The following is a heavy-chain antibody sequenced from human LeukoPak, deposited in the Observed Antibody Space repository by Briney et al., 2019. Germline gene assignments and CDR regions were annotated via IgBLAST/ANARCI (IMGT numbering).Heavy chain of an antibody. Sequence: GGSLRLSCAASGFTFSSYAMSWVRQAPGKGLEWVSGISWNSGSIGYADSVKGRFTISRDNAKNSLYLQMNSLRAEDTALYYCAKDIGDTAMVYGMDVWGQGTTVTVSS. CDR3: AKDIGDTAMVYGMDV. V-gene: IGHV3-9*01. J-gene: IGHJ6*02. D-gene: IGHD5-18*01. CDR1: GFTFSSYA. CDR2: ISWNSGSI.